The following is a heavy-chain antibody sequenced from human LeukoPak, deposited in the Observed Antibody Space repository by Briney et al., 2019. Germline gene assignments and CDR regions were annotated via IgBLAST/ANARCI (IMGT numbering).Heavy chain of an antibody. V-gene: IGHV4-39*07. D-gene: IGHD4-23*01. J-gene: IGHJ4*02. CDR1: GGSISSSSYY. Sequence: ETLSLTCTVSGGSISSSSYYWGWIRQPPGKGLEWIGSIYYSGSTYYNPSLKSRVTISVDTSKNQFSLKLSSVTAEDTALYYCARAGTAVVRDYFDFWGQGTLVTVSS. CDR3: ARAGTAVVRDYFDF. CDR2: IYYSGST.